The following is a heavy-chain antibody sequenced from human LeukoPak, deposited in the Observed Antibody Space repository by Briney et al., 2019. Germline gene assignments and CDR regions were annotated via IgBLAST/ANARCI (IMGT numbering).Heavy chain of an antibody. V-gene: IGHV1-8*01. D-gene: IGHD2-2*01. CDR2: MNPNSGNT. CDR1: GYTFTSYD. Sequence: ASVKVSCKASGYTFTSYDINWVRQATGQGLEWMGWMNPNSGNTGYAQKFQGRVTMTRNTSISTAYMELSSLRSEDTAVYYCARGVWYCSSTSCYYYGMDVWGQGTTVTVSS. CDR3: ARGVWYCSSTSCYYYGMDV. J-gene: IGHJ6*02.